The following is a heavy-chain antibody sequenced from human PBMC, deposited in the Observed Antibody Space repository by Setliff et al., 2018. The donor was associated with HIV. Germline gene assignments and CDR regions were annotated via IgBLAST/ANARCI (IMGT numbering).Heavy chain of an antibody. Sequence: LRLSCAASGFTFDDYGMSWVRQAPGKGLEWIGSIDYSGSTYYNPSLKNRVSISVDTSKNQFSLKLSSVTAADTAVYYCARGSNWQKNDAFDIWGQGTLVTVSS. D-gene: IGHD7-27*01. CDR2: IDYSGST. V-gene: IGHV4-34*09. CDR3: ARGSNWQKNDAFDI. CDR1: GFTFDDYG. J-gene: IGHJ3*02.